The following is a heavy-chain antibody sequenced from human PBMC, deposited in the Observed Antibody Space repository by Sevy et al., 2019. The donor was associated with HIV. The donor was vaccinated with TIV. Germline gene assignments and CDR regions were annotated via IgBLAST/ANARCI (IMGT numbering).Heavy chain of an antibody. D-gene: IGHD2-21*01. CDR2: IGTAAGVT. V-gene: IGHV3-48*02. Sequence: GGSLRLSCAASGFTFNTYSLIWVRQTPGKGLEWLSFIGTAAGVTYYTDSVKGRLTISRDNAKNSLYLQMNSLRDEDTAVYYCAMCPGHYSIDYWGQRTLVTVSS. J-gene: IGHJ4*02. CDR1: GFTFNTYS. CDR3: AMCPGHYSIDY.